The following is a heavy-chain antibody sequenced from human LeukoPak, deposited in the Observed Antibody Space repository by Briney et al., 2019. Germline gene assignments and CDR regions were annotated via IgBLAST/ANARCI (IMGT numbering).Heavy chain of an antibody. J-gene: IGHJ5*02. Sequence: SETLSLTCAVYGGSFSGYYWSWIRQPPGKGLEWIGKINHSGSTNYNPSLKSRVTISVDTSKNQFSLKLSSVTAADTAVYYCARGLARFGLGIVVVPAALDGFDPWGQGTLVTVSS. CDR1: GGSFSGYY. CDR2: INHSGST. D-gene: IGHD2-2*01. CDR3: ARGLARFGLGIVVVPAALDGFDP. V-gene: IGHV4-34*01.